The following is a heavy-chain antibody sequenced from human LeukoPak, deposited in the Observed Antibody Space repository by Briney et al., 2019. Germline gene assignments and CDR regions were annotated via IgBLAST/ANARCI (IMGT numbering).Heavy chain of an antibody. D-gene: IGHD6-13*01. CDR1: GFTFSTYG. CDR2: INSGGST. CDR3: AKDWPSERQQLPDYDAFDI. Sequence: PGGSLRLSCAASGFTFSTYGMSWVRQAPGKGLEWVSAINSGGSTYYADSLKGRFTISRDKSKNTLYLQMNSMRADDTAVYYCAKDWPSERQQLPDYDAFDIWGQGTMVTVSS. V-gene: IGHV3-23*01. J-gene: IGHJ3*02.